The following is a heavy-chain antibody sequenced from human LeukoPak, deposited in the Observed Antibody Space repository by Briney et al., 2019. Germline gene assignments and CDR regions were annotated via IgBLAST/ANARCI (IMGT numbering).Heavy chain of an antibody. CDR3: AKVGRVVVAATDSATDAFDI. V-gene: IGHV3-33*06. D-gene: IGHD2-15*01. CDR2: TWYDGSNK. Sequence: PGGSLRLSCAASGFTFSSYGMHWVRQAPGKGLEWVAVTWYDGSNKYYADSVKGRFTISRDNSKNTLYLQMNSLRAEDTAVYYCAKVGRVVVAATDSATDAFDIWGQGTMVTVSS. J-gene: IGHJ3*02. CDR1: GFTFSSYG.